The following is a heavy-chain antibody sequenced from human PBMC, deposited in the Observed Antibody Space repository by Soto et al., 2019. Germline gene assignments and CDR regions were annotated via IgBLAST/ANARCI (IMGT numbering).Heavy chain of an antibody. J-gene: IGHJ5*02. Sequence: XETLYLTCTVSGGAISSYYWSWIRQSAGKGLEWIGRIYSGGGTNYNPSLKSRVTMSVDTSKNQFSLKLNSVTAADTAVYYCARDLVGYSSDWFNWFDHWGQGTLVTVSS. D-gene: IGHD6-19*01. CDR1: GGAISSYY. V-gene: IGHV4-4*07. CDR2: IYSGGGT. CDR3: ARDLVGYSSDWFNWFDH.